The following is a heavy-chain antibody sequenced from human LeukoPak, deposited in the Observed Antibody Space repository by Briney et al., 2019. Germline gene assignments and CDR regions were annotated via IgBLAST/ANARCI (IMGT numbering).Heavy chain of an antibody. CDR3: VRLRYTYGKNFDC. J-gene: IGHJ4*02. CDR2: IQQDGSEK. CDR1: GFTFKGYW. V-gene: IGHV3-7*01. Sequence: GGSLRLSCAASGFTFKGYWMSWVRQAPGKGLEWVANIQQDGSEKKYVDSVKGRFTISRDDAKNSLYLQMDSLRAEDTAVYYCVRLRYTYGKNFDCWGQGTLVTVSS. D-gene: IGHD5-18*01.